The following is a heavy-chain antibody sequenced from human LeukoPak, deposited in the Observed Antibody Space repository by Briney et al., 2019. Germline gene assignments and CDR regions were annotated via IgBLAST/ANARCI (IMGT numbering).Heavy chain of an antibody. D-gene: IGHD1-1*01. V-gene: IGHV5-10-1*01. CDR2: IDPSDSYT. CDR3: AIGDGTTDVDS. Sequence: RGESLNISCKGSGYSFTSYWISWVRQMPGKGLEWMGRIDPSDSYTNYSPSFQGHVTISSAKSITTAYLQWSSLKARATAMYYWAIGDGTTDVDSSGPRKLGTVS. CDR1: GYSFTSYW. J-gene: IGHJ5*01.